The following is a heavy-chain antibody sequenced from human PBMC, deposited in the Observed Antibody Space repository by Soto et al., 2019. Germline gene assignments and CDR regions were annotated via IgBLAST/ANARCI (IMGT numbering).Heavy chain of an antibody. J-gene: IGHJ4*02. CDR2: ISSSSSYT. CDR3: ARDLGLAVAGNLDY. CDR1: GFTFSDYY. V-gene: IGHV3-11*06. D-gene: IGHD6-19*01. Sequence: QVQLVESGGGLVKPGGSLRLSCAASGFTFSDYYMSWIRQAPGKGLEWVSYISSSSSYTNYADSVKGRFTISRDNAKNSRYLQMNSLRAEDTAVYYCARDLGLAVAGNLDYWGQGTLVTVSS.